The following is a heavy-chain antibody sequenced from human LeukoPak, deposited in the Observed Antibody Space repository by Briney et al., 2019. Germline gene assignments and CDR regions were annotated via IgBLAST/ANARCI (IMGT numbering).Heavy chain of an antibody. Sequence: ASVKVSCKASGGTFSSYAISWVRQAPGQGLEWMGRIIPILGIANYAQKFQGRVTITADKSTSTAYMELSSLRSEDTAVYYCATTVLNCSGGSCYAQDPDYWGQGTLVTVSS. CDR2: IIPILGIA. CDR1: GGTFSSYA. CDR3: ATTVLNCSGGSCYAQDPDY. D-gene: IGHD2-15*01. J-gene: IGHJ4*02. V-gene: IGHV1-69*04.